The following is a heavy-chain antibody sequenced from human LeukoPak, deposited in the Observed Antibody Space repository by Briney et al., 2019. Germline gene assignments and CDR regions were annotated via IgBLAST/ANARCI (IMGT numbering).Heavy chain of an antibody. Sequence: ASVKVSCKVSGYTLTELSMHWVRQAPGKGLEWMGGFDPEDGETIYAQKFQGSVTMTEDTSTDTAYMELSSLRSEDTAVYYCATDGSAPGYSSSWGQGTLVTVSS. V-gene: IGHV1-24*01. CDR1: GYTLTELS. CDR2: FDPEDGET. CDR3: ATDGSAPGYSSS. J-gene: IGHJ4*02. D-gene: IGHD6-13*01.